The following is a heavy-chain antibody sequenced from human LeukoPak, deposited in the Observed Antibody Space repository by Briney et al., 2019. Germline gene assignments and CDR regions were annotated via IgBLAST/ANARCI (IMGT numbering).Heavy chain of an antibody. CDR1: GGTFSSYA. V-gene: IGHV1-69*04. D-gene: IGHD6-19*01. CDR2: IIPIFAIA. Sequence: SVKVSCKASGGTFSSYAISWVRQAPGQGLEWMGRIIPIFAIANCAQKFQGRVTITADKSTSTAYMELSSLRSEDTAVYYCAREIAVAGLGPFDYWGQGTLVTVSS. CDR3: AREIAVAGLGPFDY. J-gene: IGHJ4*02.